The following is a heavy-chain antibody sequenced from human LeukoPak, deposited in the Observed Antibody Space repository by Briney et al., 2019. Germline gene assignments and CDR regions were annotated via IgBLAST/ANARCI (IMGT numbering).Heavy chain of an antibody. V-gene: IGHV3-21*04. D-gene: IGHD5-18*01. CDR3: AKTMDTAMGIDY. CDR1: GFTFSSYS. CDR2: ISSSSSYI. Sequence: GGSLRLSCAASGFTFSSYSMNRVRQAPGKGLEWVSSISSSSSYIYYADSVKGRFTISRDNAKNSLYLQMNSLRAEDTAVYYCAKTMDTAMGIDYWGQGTLVTVSS. J-gene: IGHJ4*02.